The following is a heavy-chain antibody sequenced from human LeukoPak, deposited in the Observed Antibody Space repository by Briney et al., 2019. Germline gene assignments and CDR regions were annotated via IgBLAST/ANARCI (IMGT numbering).Heavy chain of an antibody. CDR1: GYTFTSYY. D-gene: IGHD1-26*01. V-gene: IGHV1-46*01. J-gene: IGHJ4*02. CDR2: INPSGGST. CDR3: ARDLTSPIVGATSFDY. Sequence: GASVKVSCKASGYTFTSYYMHWVRQAPGQGLEWMGIINPSGGSTSYAQKFQGRVTMTRDTSTSTVYMELSSLRSEDTAVYYCARDLTSPIVGATSFDYWGQGTLVTVSS.